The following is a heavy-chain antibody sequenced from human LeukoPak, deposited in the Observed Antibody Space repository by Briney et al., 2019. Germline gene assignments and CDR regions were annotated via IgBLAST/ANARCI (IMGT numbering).Heavy chain of an antibody. V-gene: IGHV4-30-2*01. CDR2: IFHSGSS. CDR1: GDSISSGDYS. D-gene: IGHD3-10*01. J-gene: IGHJ5*02. Sequence: PSDTLSLTCAVSGDSISSGDYSWSWIRQPSGKGLEWIGYIFHSGSSYYNPSLKSRVTISVDKSKNQFSLRLTSVTAADTAVYYCARELWFVNAPGSWFDPWGQGTLVTVSS. CDR3: ARELWFVNAPGSWFDP.